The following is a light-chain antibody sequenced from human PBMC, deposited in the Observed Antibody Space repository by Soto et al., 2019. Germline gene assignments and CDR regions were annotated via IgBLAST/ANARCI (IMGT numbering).Light chain of an antibody. CDR2: AAS. Sequence: DIQMTQSPSSLSASVGDRFTITCRASQSISTYLSWYQQKAGKAPKLLIFAASSLQSGVPSRFSGSGSGTDFTLTVSNLQPEDFAAYYCQQSYTSRITFGLGTRLEIK. J-gene: IGKJ5*01. CDR1: QSISTY. CDR3: QQSYTSRIT. V-gene: IGKV1-39*01.